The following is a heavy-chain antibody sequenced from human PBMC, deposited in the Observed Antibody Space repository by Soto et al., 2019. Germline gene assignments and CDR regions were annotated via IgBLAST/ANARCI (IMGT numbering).Heavy chain of an antibody. CDR2: IIPIFGTA. V-gene: IGHV1-69*13. CDR3: ARDKFRGYSGYDQRPLDY. J-gene: IGHJ4*01. Sequence: AAVKVFCKASGGTFSSYAIGWVRQAPGQGLEWMGGIIPIFGTANYAQKCQGRVTITADESTSTAYMELSSLRSEDTAVYYCARDKFRGYSGYDQRPLDYWG. D-gene: IGHD5-12*01. CDR1: GGTFSSYA.